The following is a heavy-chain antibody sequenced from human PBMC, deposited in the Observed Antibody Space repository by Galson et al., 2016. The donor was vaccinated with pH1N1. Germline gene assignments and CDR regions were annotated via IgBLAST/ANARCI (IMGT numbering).Heavy chain of an antibody. J-gene: IGHJ4*02. D-gene: IGHD6-19*01. CDR3: ARTGSGWSFDS. V-gene: IGHV2-5*01. Sequence: PALVKPTQTLPLTCTFSGFSLSTRGVDVGWIRQPPGKALEWFAFIYWNDDNHYTPSLKRSHTFTKDTSRNPVVLRMTNMHPVDTATYYCARTGSGWSFDSWGQGTLVTVSS. CDR1: GFSLSTRGVD. CDR2: IYWNDDN.